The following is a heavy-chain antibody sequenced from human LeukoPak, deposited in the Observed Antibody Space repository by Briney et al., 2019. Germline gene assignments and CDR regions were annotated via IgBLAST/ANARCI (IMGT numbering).Heavy chain of an antibody. CDR1: GYTFTGYY. CDR2: INPNSGGT. D-gene: IGHD6-13*01. J-gene: IGHJ4*02. V-gene: IGHV1-2*06. CDR3: ARGPYSSSWGVDY. Sequence: GASVKVSCKASGYTFTGYYMHWVRQAPGQGLEWMGRINPNSGGTNYAQKFQGRVTMTRDTSISTAYMELSRLRSDDTAVYYCARGPYSSSWGVDYWGKGTLVTVAS.